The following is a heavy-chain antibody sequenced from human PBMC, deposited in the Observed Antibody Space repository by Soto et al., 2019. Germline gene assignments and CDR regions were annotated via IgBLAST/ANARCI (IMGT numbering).Heavy chain of an antibody. V-gene: IGHV3-30-3*01. CDR1: GFTFSSYA. CDR3: IGGFPGSRLGPIDY. D-gene: IGHD3-16*01. CDR2: ISYDGSNK. Sequence: QVQLVESGGGVVQPGRSLRLSCAASGFTFSSYAMHWVRQAPGKGLEWVAVISYDGSNKYYADSVKGRFTISRDNSKNTLYLQMNSLRAEDTAVYYCIGGFPGSRLGPIDYWGQGTLVTVSS. J-gene: IGHJ4*02.